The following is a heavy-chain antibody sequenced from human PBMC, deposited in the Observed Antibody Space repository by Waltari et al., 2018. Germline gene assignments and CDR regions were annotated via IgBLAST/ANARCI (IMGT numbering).Heavy chain of an antibody. V-gene: IGHV3-23*01. CDR1: GFIFSSYD. CDR2: ISGSGRKI. J-gene: IGHJ5*02. D-gene: IGHD2-2*01. Sequence: EVQLLESGGGLVQPGGSLRLSCAASGFIFSSYDMSWVRQAPGKGLELVAGISGSGRKIHYADSVSGRFTSSRDNSKNTVYLQMNSLRAEDTAVYYCAKGPAARTNWFDPWGQGTLVTVSS. CDR3: AKGPAARTNWFDP.